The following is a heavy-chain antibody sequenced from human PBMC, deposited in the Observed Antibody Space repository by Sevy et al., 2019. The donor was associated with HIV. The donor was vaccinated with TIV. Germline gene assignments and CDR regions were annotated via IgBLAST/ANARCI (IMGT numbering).Heavy chain of an antibody. J-gene: IGHJ3*02. D-gene: IGHD3-10*01. CDR2: LYDSGTT. Sequence: SETLSLTCTVSGDAISSYYWSWIRQPPGKGLEWIGSLYDSGTTNYSPSLKSRVTISVDTSKNHFSLNLSSVTAADTAVYYCARTPLVRGIISIFDIWGQGTRVTVSS. V-gene: IGHV4-59*12. CDR1: GDAISSYY. CDR3: ARTPLVRGIISIFDI.